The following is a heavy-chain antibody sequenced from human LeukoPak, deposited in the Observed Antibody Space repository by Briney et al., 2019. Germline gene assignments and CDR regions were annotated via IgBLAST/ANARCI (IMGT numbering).Heavy chain of an antibody. J-gene: IGHJ1*01. V-gene: IGHV3-9*03. Sequence: PGRSLRLSCAASGFTFDDYAMHWVRQAPGKGLAWVSGISWNSGSIGYADSVKGRFTISRDNAKNSLYLQMNSLRAEDMALYYCAKGNYGGNQEYFQHWGQGTLVTVSS. D-gene: IGHD4-23*01. CDR3: AKGNYGGNQEYFQH. CDR2: ISWNSGSI. CDR1: GFTFDDYA.